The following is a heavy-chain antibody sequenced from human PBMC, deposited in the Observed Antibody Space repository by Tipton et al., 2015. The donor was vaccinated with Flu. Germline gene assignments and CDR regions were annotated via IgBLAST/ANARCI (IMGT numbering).Heavy chain of an antibody. J-gene: IGHJ6*02. D-gene: IGHD3-22*01. V-gene: IGHV3-33*01. CDR1: GFTFSSYG. CDR3: ARDRDSSGYYYYYGMDV. Sequence: SLRLSCAASGFTFSSYGMHWVRQAPGKGLEWVAVIWYDGSNKYYADSVKGRFTISRDNSKNTLYLQMNSLRAEDTAVYYCARDRDSSGYYYYYGMDVWGQGTTVTVSS. CDR2: IWYDGSNK.